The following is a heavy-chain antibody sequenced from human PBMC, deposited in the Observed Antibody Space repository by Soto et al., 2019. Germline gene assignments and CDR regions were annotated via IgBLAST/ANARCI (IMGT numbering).Heavy chain of an antibody. CDR3: ARDPRAAAGFDAFDI. Sequence: SETLSLTCTVSGVSISSGGYFWSWIRQHPGKGLEWIGYIYYSGSTYYNPSLKSRVTISVDTSKNQFSLRLSSVTAADTAVYFCARDPRAAAGFDAFDIWGHGTMVTVSS. D-gene: IGHD6-13*01. J-gene: IGHJ3*02. V-gene: IGHV4-31*03. CDR2: IYYSGST. CDR1: GVSISSGGYF.